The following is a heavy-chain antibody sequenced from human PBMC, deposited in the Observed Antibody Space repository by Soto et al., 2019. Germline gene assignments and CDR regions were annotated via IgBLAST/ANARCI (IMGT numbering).Heavy chain of an antibody. V-gene: IGHV3-7*03. CDR3: ARWSGWD. J-gene: IGHJ4*02. CDR1: GFTLSKYA. D-gene: IGHD6-19*01. CDR2: IKEDGSEK. Sequence: PGGSLRLSCAASGFTLSKYAMSWVRQAPGKGLEWVACIKEDGSEKYYADSVKGRFIISRDNAKKSLYLQMNGLRADDTAVYYCARWSGWDWGQGTLVTVSS.